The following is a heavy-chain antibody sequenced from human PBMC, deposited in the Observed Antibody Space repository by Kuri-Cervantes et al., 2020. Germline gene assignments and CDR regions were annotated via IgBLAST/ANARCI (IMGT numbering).Heavy chain of an antibody. J-gene: IGHJ4*02. V-gene: IGHV3-30-3*01. CDR2: ISHDGINK. CDR1: GFTFSTYA. CDR3: AKAYSSGRRSFSVLDY. D-gene: IGHD6-19*01. Sequence: GESLKISCAASGFTFSTYAMHWVRQAPGKGLEGVAFISHDGINKNYADSVKGRFTISRDNSKNTLYLQMNSLRAEDTAIYYCAKAYSSGRRSFSVLDYWGQGTLVTVSS.